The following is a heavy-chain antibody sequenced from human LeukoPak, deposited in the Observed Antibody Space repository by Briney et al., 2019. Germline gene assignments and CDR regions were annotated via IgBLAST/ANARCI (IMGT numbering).Heavy chain of an antibody. J-gene: IGHJ4*02. D-gene: IGHD3-22*01. Sequence: ASVKVSCKASGGTFSSYAISWVRQAPGQGLEWMGGIIPILGTANYAQKFQGRVTITADESTSTAYMELSSLRSEDTAVYYCARGNYYDSSGYSYYFDYWGQGTLVTVSS. CDR3: ARGNYYDSSGYSYYFDY. CDR2: IIPILGTA. CDR1: GGTFSSYA. V-gene: IGHV1-69*13.